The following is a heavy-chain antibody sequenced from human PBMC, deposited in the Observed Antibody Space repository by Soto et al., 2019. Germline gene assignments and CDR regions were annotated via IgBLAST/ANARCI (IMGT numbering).Heavy chain of an antibody. J-gene: IGHJ3*02. CDR2: ISYDGSNK. Sequence: GGSLRLSCAAPGFTFSSYGMHWVRQAPGKGLEWVAVISYDGSNKYYADSVKGRFTISRDNSKNTLYLQMNSLRAEDTAVYYCAKDGPYDTTLGAFDIWGQGTMVTVSS. D-gene: IGHD3-22*01. V-gene: IGHV3-30*18. CDR3: AKDGPYDTTLGAFDI. CDR1: GFTFSSYG.